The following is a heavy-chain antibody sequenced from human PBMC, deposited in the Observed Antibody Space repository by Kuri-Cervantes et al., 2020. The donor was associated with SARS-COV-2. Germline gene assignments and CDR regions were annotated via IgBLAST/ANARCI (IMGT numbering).Heavy chain of an antibody. CDR1: GYTFTGYY. CDR2: INPNSGGT. J-gene: IGHJ4*02. CDR3: AVEYSSSSGHQGDDY. V-gene: IGHV1-2*02. D-gene: IGHD6-6*01. Sequence: ASVKVSCKASGYTFTGYYMHWVRQAPGQGLEWMGWINPNSGGTNYAQKFQGRVTMTRETSISTAYMELSRLRSDDTAVYYCAVEYSSSSGHQGDDYWGQGTLVTVSS.